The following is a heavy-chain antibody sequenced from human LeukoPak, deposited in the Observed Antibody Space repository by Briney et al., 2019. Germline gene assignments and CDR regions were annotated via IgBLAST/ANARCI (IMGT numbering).Heavy chain of an antibody. CDR2: INHSGST. V-gene: IGHV4-34*01. CDR3: ARGSRIAVAGRFDY. Sequence: PSETLSLTCAVYGGSFSGYYWSWIRQPPGKGLGWIGEINHSGSTNYNPSLKSRVTISVDTSKNQFSLKLSSVTAADTAVYYCARGSRIAVAGRFDYWGQGTLVTVSS. J-gene: IGHJ4*02. D-gene: IGHD6-19*01. CDR1: GGSFSGYY.